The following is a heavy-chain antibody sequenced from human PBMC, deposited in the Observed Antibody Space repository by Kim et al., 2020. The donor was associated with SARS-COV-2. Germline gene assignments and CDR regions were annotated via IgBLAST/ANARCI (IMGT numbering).Heavy chain of an antibody. J-gene: IGHJ4*02. V-gene: IGHV3-33*05. D-gene: IGHD6-19*01. CDR2: ISYDGSNK. Sequence: GGSLRLSCAASGFTFSSYGMHWVRQAPGKGLEWVAVISYDGSNKYYADSVKGRFTISRDNSKNTLYLQMNSLRAEDTAVYYCARGKWLVPRITPIDYWGQGTLVTVSS. CDR3: ARGKWLVPRITPIDY. CDR1: GFTFSSYG.